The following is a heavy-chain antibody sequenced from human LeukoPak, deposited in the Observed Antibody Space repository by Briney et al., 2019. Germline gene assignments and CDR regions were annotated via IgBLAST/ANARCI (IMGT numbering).Heavy chain of an antibody. Sequence: GGSLRLSCAASGFTFSSYAMHWVRQAPGKGLEWVAVISYDGSNKYYADSVKGRFTISRDNSKNTLYLQMNSLRAEDTAVYYCARAGAYCGGDCSTFDYWGQGTLVTVSS. J-gene: IGHJ4*02. V-gene: IGHV3-30*01. CDR1: GFTFSSYA. D-gene: IGHD2-21*02. CDR3: ARAGAYCGGDCSTFDY. CDR2: ISYDGSNK.